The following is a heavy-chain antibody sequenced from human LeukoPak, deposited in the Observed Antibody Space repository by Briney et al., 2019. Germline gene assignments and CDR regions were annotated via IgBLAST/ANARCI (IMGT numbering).Heavy chain of an antibody. CDR2: IYYSGST. J-gene: IGHJ5*02. D-gene: IGHD3-22*01. CDR1: GGSISSYY. Sequence: PETLPLTCTVSGGSISSYYWSWIRQPPGKGLEWIGYIYYSGSTNYNPSLKSRVTISLDTSKNQFSLKLTSVTDADTAVYYCATSYYGSSPNWFDPWGQGTLVTVSS. V-gene: IGHV4-59*01. CDR3: ATSYYGSSPNWFDP.